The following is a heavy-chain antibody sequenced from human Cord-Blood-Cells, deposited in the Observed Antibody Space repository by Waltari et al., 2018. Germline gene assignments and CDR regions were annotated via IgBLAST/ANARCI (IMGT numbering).Heavy chain of an antibody. CDR1: GFPFSSYG. V-gene: IGHV3-33*01. CDR2: IWYDGSNK. CDR3: AREGAATDAFDI. J-gene: IGHJ3*02. Sequence: QVQLVESGGGVVQPGRSLRLSCAASGFPFSSYGMHWVRQAPGKGLEWVAVIWYDGSNKYYADSVKGRFTISRDNSKNTLYLQMNSLRAEDTAVYYCAREGAATDAFDIWGQGTMVTVSS. D-gene: IGHD6-25*01.